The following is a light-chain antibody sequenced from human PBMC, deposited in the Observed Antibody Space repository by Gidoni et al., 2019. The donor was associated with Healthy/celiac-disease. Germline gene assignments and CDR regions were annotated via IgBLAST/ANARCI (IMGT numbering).Light chain of an antibody. CDR3: QQSYSTPPKLT. J-gene: IGKJ4*01. V-gene: IGKV1-39*01. Sequence: DIPMTQSPASLSASVGDRVTITCRASQSISSYLNWYQQKPGKAPKLLIYAASSWQSGVPSRFSGSGSGTDFTLTISSLQPEDFATYYCQQSYSTPPKLTFGGGTKVEIK. CDR1: QSISSY. CDR2: AAS.